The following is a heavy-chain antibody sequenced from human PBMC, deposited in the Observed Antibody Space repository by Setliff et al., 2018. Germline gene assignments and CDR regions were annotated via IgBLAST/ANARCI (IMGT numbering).Heavy chain of an antibody. CDR2: ISPSSSHI. CDR1: GFTFFSYT. Sequence: GGSLRLSCTTSGFTFFSYTMNWVRQAPGTGLEWVSSISPSSSHIYYADSAEGRFTISRDNAKNSLYLQMNSLRAEDTAVYYCAKNPSRVYATRFDYWGQGTLVTVSS. CDR3: AKNPSRVYATRFDY. D-gene: IGHD2-8*01. J-gene: IGHJ4*02. V-gene: IGHV3-21*04.